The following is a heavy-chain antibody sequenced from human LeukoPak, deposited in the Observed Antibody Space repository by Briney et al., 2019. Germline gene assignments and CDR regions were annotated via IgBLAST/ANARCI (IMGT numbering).Heavy chain of an antibody. CDR3: AAEYCSGASCHGAFDY. Sequence: ASVKVSCKASGYTFTDYYIHWVRQAPGQRLEWMGWINPNSGATNSAQKFQGRVTMTRDTSISTAYMELSRLGSDDTAVYYCAAEYCSGASCHGAFDYWGQGTLVTVSS. CDR2: INPNSGAT. V-gene: IGHV1-2*02. CDR1: GYTFTDYY. J-gene: IGHJ4*02. D-gene: IGHD2-2*01.